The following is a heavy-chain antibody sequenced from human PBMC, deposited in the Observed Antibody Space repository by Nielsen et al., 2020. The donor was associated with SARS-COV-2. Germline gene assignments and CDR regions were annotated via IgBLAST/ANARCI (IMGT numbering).Heavy chain of an antibody. D-gene: IGHD3-22*01. Sequence: GGSLRLSCAASGFTFSSYGMHWVRQAPGKGLEWVAVISYDGSNKYYADSVKGRFTISRDNSKNTLYLQMNSLRAEDTAVYYCARTSLPTYYDSSGYYLFDYWGQGTLVTISS. CDR3: ARTSLPTYYDSSGYYLFDY. J-gene: IGHJ4*02. CDR1: GFTFSSYG. V-gene: IGHV3-30*03. CDR2: ISYDGSNK.